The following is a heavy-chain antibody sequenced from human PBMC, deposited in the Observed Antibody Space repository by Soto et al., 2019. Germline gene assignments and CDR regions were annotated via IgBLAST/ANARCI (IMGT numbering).Heavy chain of an antibody. Sequence: QVQLVESGGGVVQPGRSLRLSCAASGFTFSSYGTHWVRQAPGKGLEWVAVISYDGSNKYYAESVKGRFTISRDNSNNTLFLQMNSLRAEDTAVYYCAKAKSLAATNYEIFDYWGQGTLVTVSS. CDR3: AKAKSLAATNYEIFDY. D-gene: IGHD2-15*01. CDR1: GFTFSSYG. V-gene: IGHV3-30*18. CDR2: ISYDGSNK. J-gene: IGHJ4*02.